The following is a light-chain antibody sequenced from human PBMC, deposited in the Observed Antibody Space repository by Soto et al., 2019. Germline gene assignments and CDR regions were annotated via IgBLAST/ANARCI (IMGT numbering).Light chain of an antibody. CDR1: SSDVGGYNY. CDR3: CSYAGSYTYG. CDR2: DVS. V-gene: IGLV2-11*01. J-gene: IGLJ1*01. Sequence: QSALTQPRSVSGSPGQSVTISCTGTSSDVGGYNYVSWYQQHPGKAPKLMIFDVSKRPSGVPDRFSGSKSANTASLTISGLQAEDEADYYCCSYAGSYTYGFGTGTKVT.